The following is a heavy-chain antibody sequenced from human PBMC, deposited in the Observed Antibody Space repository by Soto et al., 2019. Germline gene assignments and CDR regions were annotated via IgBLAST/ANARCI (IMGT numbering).Heavy chain of an antibody. CDR3: ARQLRGHYYDSSGYDMDV. V-gene: IGHV4-30-2*03. CDR2: MYHSGST. D-gene: IGHD3-22*01. Sequence: PSETLSVTCAVSGRSIRRGGYSWSWIRQPTGQGLEWIGYMYHSGSTYYNPSLKSRVTISVDTSKNQFSLKLSSVTAADTAVYYCARQLRGHYYDSSGYDMDVWGQGTTVTVSS. CDR1: GRSIRRGGYS. J-gene: IGHJ6*02.